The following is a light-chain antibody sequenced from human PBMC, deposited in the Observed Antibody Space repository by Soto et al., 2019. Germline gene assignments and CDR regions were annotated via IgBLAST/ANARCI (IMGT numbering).Light chain of an antibody. Sequence: EIVMTQSPATVSVSPGDRATLSCRASRTVHSNVAWYQHKPGQAPRLLIYGSSFRATGVPARFSGSGFGTDFTLTISSLQSEDFVVYYCPQYNNWPRTFGQGTKVEV. J-gene: IGKJ1*01. CDR2: GSS. V-gene: IGKV3-15*01. CDR1: RTVHSN. CDR3: PQYNNWPRT.